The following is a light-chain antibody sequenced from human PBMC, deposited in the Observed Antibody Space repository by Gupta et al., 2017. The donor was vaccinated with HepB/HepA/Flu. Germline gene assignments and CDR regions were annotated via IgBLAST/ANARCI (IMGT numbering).Light chain of an antibody. Sequence: DIQITQSPTFLSVSAGDRVTSTCRASHSISRSLHWYQQKPGKAPNLLIYAASSLHSGVPSRFSGSGSGTDFTLTISNLQPEDFASYYCQQGYSSPLTFGGGTKLEIK. V-gene: IGKV1-39*01. J-gene: IGKJ4*01. CDR3: QQGYSSPLT. CDR2: AAS. CDR1: HSISRS.